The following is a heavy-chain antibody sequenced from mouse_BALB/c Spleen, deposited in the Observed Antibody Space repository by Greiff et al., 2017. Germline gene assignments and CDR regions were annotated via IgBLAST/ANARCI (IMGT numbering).Heavy chain of an antibody. CDR3: ARMGYYRYTWFAY. V-gene: IGHV8-8*01. Sequence: QGTLKVSGPGILQPSQTLSLTCSFSGFSLSTSGMGVGWIRQPSGKGLEWLAHIWWDDDKRYNPALKSRLTISKDTSSNQVFLKIASVDTADTATYYCARMGYYRYTWFAYWGQGTLVTVSA. D-gene: IGHD2-14*01. J-gene: IGHJ3*01. CDR1: GFSLSTSGMG. CDR2: IWWDDDK.